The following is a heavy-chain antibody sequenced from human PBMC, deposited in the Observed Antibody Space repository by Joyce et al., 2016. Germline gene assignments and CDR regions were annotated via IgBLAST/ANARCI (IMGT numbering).Heavy chain of an antibody. Sequence: QVQLVQSGAEVKKPGASVKVSCRSSGHTLTDLSIHWVRQAPGKGLEWMGGYETEDGEINDEQKFQGRITMAEDSSTDTAYMELTSLTSEDTAMYYCATLERGTYTYDYLDLWGRGTLVTVSS. D-gene: IGHD5-24*01. V-gene: IGHV1-24*01. CDR1: GHTLTDLS. CDR3: ATLERGTYTYDYLDL. J-gene: IGHJ2*01. CDR2: YETEDGEI.